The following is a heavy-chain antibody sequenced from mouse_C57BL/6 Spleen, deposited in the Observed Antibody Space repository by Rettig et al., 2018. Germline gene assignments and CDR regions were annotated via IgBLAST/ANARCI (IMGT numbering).Heavy chain of an antibody. D-gene: IGHD1-1*01. J-gene: IGHJ1*03. V-gene: IGHV1-19*01. CDR2: INPYNGGT. Sequence: SLEWIGVINPYNGGTSYNQKFKGKATLTVDKSSSTAYMELNSLTSEDSAVSYCARDYGSSYWYFDVWGTGTTVTVSS. CDR3: ARDYGSSYWYFDV.